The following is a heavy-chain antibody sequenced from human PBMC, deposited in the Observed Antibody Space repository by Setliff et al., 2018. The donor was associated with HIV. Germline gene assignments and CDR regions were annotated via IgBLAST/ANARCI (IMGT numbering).Heavy chain of an antibody. D-gene: IGHD6-25*01. Sequence: SETLSLTCSLSGDSMSTYYWSWIRQTAGKGLAWIGRIHNSGDTNYNPSFMSRVSMSVDTSKSQFSLKLRSVTAADTAVYFCARGYSSAFFHEFFDYWGQGTLVTVSS. CDR1: GDSMSTYY. V-gene: IGHV4-4*07. CDR3: ARGYSSAFFHEFFDY. CDR2: IHNSGDT. J-gene: IGHJ4*02.